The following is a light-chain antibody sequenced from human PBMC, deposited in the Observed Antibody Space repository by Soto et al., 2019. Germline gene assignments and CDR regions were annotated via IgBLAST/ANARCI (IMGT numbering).Light chain of an antibody. Sequence: IRMTQSPSSFSASTGDRVTIACRASQGISSYLAWYQQKPGRAPKLLIYAASTLQSGVPSRFSGSGSGTDFTLTISCLQSEDFATYYCQQYYSYSTFGGGTKVEIK. CDR3: QQYYSYST. J-gene: IGKJ4*01. CDR1: QGISSY. CDR2: AAS. V-gene: IGKV1-8*01.